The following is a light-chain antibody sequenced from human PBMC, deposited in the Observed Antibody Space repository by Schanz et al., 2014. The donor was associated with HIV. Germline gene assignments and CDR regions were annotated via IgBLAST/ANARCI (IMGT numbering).Light chain of an antibody. CDR3: CSDTRTGTLI. Sequence: NFMLTQPHSVSESPGKTVTISCTRSSGSIASNYVQWYQQRPGSAPTTVIYEDNQRPSGVPDRFSGSKSGNTASLTVSGLQAEDEADYFCCSDTRTGTLIFGGGTKLTVL. J-gene: IGLJ2*01. CDR2: EDN. V-gene: IGLV6-57*04. CDR1: SGSIASNY.